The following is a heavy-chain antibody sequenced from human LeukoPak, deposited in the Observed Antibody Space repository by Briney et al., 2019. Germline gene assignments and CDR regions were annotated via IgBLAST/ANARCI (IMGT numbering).Heavy chain of an antibody. J-gene: IGHJ4*02. V-gene: IGHV3-23*01. CDR1: GFTFSSYA. Sequence: GGSLRLSCVASGFTFSSYAMSWVRQAPGKGLEWVSAISGSGGSTYYADSVKGRFTISRDNSKNTLYLQMNSLRAEDMAVYYCARSKQNYDILTGYHPTNYFDYWGQGTLVTVSS. CDR2: ISGSGGST. CDR3: ARSKQNYDILTGYHPTNYFDY. D-gene: IGHD3-9*01.